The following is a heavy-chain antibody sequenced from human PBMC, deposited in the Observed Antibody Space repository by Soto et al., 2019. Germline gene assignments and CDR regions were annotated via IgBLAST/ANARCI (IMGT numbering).Heavy chain of an antibody. Sequence: QVQLVQSGAEVKKPGASVKVSCKASGYTFTNYYVHWVRQAPGQGLEWLGIINPGAGSTSDAQKFKGGVTVTRDTPTSTVYMELSSLTSEDTAVYYCARVGLGDYHGMDVWGQGTTVTVSS. CDR2: INPGAGST. V-gene: IGHV1-46*03. CDR1: GYTFTNYY. CDR3: ARVGLGDYHGMDV. J-gene: IGHJ6*02. D-gene: IGHD6-19*01.